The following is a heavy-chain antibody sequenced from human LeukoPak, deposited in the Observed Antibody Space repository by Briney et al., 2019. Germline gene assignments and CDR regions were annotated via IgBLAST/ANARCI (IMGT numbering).Heavy chain of an antibody. Sequence: ASVKVSCKASGYTFIDYYIHWVRQAPGQGLEWMGRINPKSGGTNHAQKFQGRVTMTRDTSISTAYMELSSLRSDDTAVYYCARGPLRSGYYYVGDYWGQGTLVTVSS. CDR2: INPKSGGT. CDR1: GYTFIDYY. D-gene: IGHD3-22*01. J-gene: IGHJ4*02. V-gene: IGHV1-2*06. CDR3: ARGPLRSGYYYVGDY.